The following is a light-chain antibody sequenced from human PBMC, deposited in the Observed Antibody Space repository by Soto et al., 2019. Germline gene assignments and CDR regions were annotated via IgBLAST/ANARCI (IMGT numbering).Light chain of an antibody. V-gene: IGKV1-27*01. CDR1: QGISNY. CDR3: QKYNSASFT. J-gene: IGKJ3*01. CDR2: AAS. Sequence: DIPMIQSPSSLSASVGDRVTITCRASQGISNYLAWYQQKPGKVPKLLIYAASTLQSGVPSRFSGSGSGTDFTLTISSLQPEDVATYYCQKYNSASFTFGPGTTVDIK.